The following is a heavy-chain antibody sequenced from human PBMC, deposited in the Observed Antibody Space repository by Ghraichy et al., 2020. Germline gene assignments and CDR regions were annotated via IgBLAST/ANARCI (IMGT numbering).Heavy chain of an antibody. J-gene: IGHJ6*03. V-gene: IGHV6-1*01. D-gene: IGHD2-15*01. CDR3: ARDRNPGGGFYYMDV. CDR1: GDSVSTNSAA. Sequence: SQTLSLTCAVSGDSVSTNSAAWSWIRQSPSRGLEWLGKTYYRSKWYHDYAVSLKSRITINADIPKNQFSLQLNSVTPEDTAVYYCARDRNPGGGFYYMDVWGKGTTVIVFS. CDR2: TYYRSKWYH.